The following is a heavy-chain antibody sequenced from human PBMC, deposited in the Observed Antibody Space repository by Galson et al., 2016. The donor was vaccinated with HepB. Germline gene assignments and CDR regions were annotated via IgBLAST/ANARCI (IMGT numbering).Heavy chain of an antibody. CDR3: ARDSWDIVVVSPAMFTFDI. D-gene: IGHD2-2*01. J-gene: IGHJ3*02. V-gene: IGHV3-7*01. CDR1: GFTFSSYS. Sequence: SLRLSCAASGFTFSSYSMSWVRQAPGRGLEWVANIKQDGSEKYYLDSVKGRFTISRDNAKNSLSLQMNSLRVEDTAVYYCARDSWDIVVVSPAMFTFDIWGQGTMVTVSS. CDR2: IKQDGSEK.